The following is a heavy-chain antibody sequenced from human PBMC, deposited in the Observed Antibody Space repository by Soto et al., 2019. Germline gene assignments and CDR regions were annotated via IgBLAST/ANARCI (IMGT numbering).Heavy chain of an antibody. Sequence: GGSLRLSCAASGFTFSNAWMSWVRQAPGKGLEWVGRIKSKTDGGTTDYAAPVKGRFTISRDDSKNTLYLQMNSLKTEDTAVYYCTTDTNHDYDILTGYSHDAFDIWGQGTMVTVSS. CDR3: TTDTNHDYDILTGYSHDAFDI. CDR2: IKSKTDGGTT. CDR1: GFTFSNAW. V-gene: IGHV3-15*01. D-gene: IGHD3-9*01. J-gene: IGHJ3*02.